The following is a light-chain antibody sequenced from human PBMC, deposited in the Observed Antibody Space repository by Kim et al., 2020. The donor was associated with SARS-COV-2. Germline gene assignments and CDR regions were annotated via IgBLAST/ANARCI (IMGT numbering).Light chain of an antibody. CDR3: QAWDSSWV. CDR1: KLGDKY. Sequence: VSLSPGQTASITCSGDKLGDKYASWYQQKPGQSPVLVIYQDTKRPSGIPERFSGSNSGNTATLTISGTQAMDEADYYCQAWDSSWVFGGGTQLTVL. CDR2: QDT. V-gene: IGLV3-1*01. J-gene: IGLJ3*02.